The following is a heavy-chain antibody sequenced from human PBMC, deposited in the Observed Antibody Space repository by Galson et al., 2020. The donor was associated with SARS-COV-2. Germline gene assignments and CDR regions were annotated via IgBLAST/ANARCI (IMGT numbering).Heavy chain of an antibody. V-gene: IGHV4-39*07. Sequence: SETLSFTCTVSGGSISRSSYYWGWIRQPPGKGLEWIGSIYYSGDTYYNPSLKSRVTVSVDTSKSHFSLRLSSVTAADTAVYYCSASLYSTWNYVDSWGQGTLVTVSS. CDR2: IYYSGDT. J-gene: IGHJ4*02. D-gene: IGHD1-1*01. CDR3: SASLYSTWNYVDS. CDR1: GGSISRSSYY.